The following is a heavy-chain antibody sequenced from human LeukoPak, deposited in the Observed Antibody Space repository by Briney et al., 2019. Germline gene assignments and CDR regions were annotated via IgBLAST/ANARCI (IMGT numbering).Heavy chain of an antibody. J-gene: IGHJ3*01. CDR3: ARSQRGYTDGYDAFDV. V-gene: IGHV3-23*01. CDR2: ISGSGGST. D-gene: IGHD5-18*01. CDR1: GFTFSSYW. Sequence: GGSLRLSCAASGFTFSSYWMSWVRQAPGKGLEWVSAISGSGGSTYYADSVKGRFTISRDNSKNTLYLQMNSLRAEDTAMYYCARSQRGYTDGYDAFDVWGQGTMVTVSS.